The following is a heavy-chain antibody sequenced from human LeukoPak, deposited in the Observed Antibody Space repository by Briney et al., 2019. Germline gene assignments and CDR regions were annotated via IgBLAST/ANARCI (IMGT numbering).Heavy chain of an antibody. V-gene: IGHV3-9*01. Sequence: GESLRLSCAASGFTLDDYAMHWVRQAPGKGLEWVSGISWNSGSIGYADSVKGRFTISRDNAKNSLYLQMNSLRAEDTALYYCAKDALYYHILTGYENYFDYWGQGTLVTVSS. CDR3: AKDALYYHILTGYENYFDY. CDR2: ISWNSGSI. CDR1: GFTLDDYA. D-gene: IGHD3-9*01. J-gene: IGHJ4*02.